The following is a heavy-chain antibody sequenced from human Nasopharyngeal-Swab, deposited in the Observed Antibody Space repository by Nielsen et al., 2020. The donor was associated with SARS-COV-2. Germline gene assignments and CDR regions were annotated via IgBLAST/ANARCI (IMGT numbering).Heavy chain of an antibody. CDR2: IYYSGST. CDR3: ARDHYGSGSPSMDV. J-gene: IGHJ6*02. V-gene: IGHV4-61*01. D-gene: IGHD3-10*01. CDR1: GGPVSSGSYY. Sequence: SETLSLTCTVSGGPVSSGSYYWSWIRQPPGKGLEWIGYIYYSGSTSYNPSLKSRVTISVDTSKNQFSLKLSSVTAADTAVYYCARDHYGSGSPSMDVWGQGTTVTVSS.